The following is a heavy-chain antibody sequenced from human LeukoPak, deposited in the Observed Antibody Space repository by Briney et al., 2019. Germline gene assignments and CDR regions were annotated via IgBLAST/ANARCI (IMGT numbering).Heavy chain of an antibody. Sequence: SETLSLTCTVSGGSISSYYWSWIRQPPGKGLEWIGYIYYSGSTNYNPSLKSRVTISVDTSKNQFSLKLSSVTAADTAVYYCAREVPLWSGYYTRGAFDIWGQGTMVTVSS. V-gene: IGHV4-59*12. D-gene: IGHD3-3*01. CDR1: GGSISSYY. CDR3: AREVPLWSGYYTRGAFDI. CDR2: IYYSGST. J-gene: IGHJ3*02.